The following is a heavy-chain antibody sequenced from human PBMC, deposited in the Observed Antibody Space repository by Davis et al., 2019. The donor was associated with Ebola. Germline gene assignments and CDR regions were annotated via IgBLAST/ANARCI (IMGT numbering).Heavy chain of an antibody. V-gene: IGHV3-23*01. CDR2: ISGSGGST. Sequence: GESLKISCAASGFTFSSYAMSWVRQAPGKGLEWVSAISGSGGSTYYADSVKGRFTISRDNAKNSLYLQMNSLRAEDTAVHYCHPITMIDYWGQGTLVTVSS. D-gene: IGHD3-22*01. CDR1: GFTFSSYA. J-gene: IGHJ4*02. CDR3: HPITMIDY.